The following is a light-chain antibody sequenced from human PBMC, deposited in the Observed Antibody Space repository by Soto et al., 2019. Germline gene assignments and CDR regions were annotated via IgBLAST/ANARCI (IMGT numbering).Light chain of an antibody. J-gene: IGKJ1*01. CDR1: HSVSSN. CDR3: QQYNNWPQT. Sequence: IVMTQSPATLSVSPGERATLSCMASHSVSSNLAWYQQKPGQAPRLLIYGASTRATGIPARFSGSGSGTEFTLTISSLQSEDFAVYYCQQYNNWPQTFGQGTKVDIK. CDR2: GAS. V-gene: IGKV3-15*01.